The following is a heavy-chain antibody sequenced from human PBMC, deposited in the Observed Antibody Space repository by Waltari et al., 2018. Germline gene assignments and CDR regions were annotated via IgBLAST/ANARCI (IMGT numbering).Heavy chain of an antibody. Sequence: QVHLVQSGTEVNKPGASVKVSCKTSASTFTAYYMHWVRQAPGQGFEWMGRINTNSGDTDYAQKFQGSVTMTRDTSISTAFLELSRLKSDETAMYYCARGQGGDYDYWGQGTLVTVSS. J-gene: IGHJ1*01. D-gene: IGHD3-16*01. CDR3: ARGQGGDYDY. V-gene: IGHV1-2*06. CDR1: ASTFTAYY. CDR2: INTNSGDT.